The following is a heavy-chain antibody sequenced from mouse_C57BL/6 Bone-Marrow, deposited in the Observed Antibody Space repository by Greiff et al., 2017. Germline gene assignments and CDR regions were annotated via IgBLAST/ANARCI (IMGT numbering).Heavy chain of an antibody. J-gene: IGHJ3*01. D-gene: IGHD1-1*02. CDR2: IYPRSGNT. CDR3: VWSAWFAY. Sequence: VQLQQSGAELARPGASVTLSCKASGYTFTSYGISWVKQRTGQGLEWIGEIYPRSGNTYYNEKFKGKATLTADKSSSTAYMELRSLTSEDSAVYFCVWSAWFAYWGQGTLVTVSA. CDR1: GYTFTSYG. V-gene: IGHV1-81*01.